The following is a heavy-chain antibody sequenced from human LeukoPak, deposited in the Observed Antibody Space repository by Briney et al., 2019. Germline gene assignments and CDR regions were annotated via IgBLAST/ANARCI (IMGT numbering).Heavy chain of an antibody. CDR1: GGSFSGYY. J-gene: IGHJ5*02. CDR2: INHSGST. V-gene: IGHV4-34*01. D-gene: IGHD3-16*01. CDR3: ARGLKQGLLLNWFDP. Sequence: SETLSLTCAVYGGSFSGYYWSWIRRPPGKGLEWIGEINHSGSTNYNPSLKSRVTISVDTSKNQFSLKLSSVTAADTAVYYCARGLKQGLLLNWFDPWGQGTLVTVSS.